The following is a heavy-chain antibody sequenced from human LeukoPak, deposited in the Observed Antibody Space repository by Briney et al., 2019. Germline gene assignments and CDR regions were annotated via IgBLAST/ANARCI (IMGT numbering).Heavy chain of an antibody. D-gene: IGHD3-22*01. CDR3: ARVEYISGYSHVY. J-gene: IGHJ4*02. CDR1: GYTFTSYD. Sequence: ASVKVSCKASGYTFTSYDINWVRQATGQGLEWMGWMNPNSGNTGYAQKFQGRVTMTRNTFISTSYMELSSLRSEDTAVYYCARVEYISGYSHVYWGQGTLVTVSP. V-gene: IGHV1-8*01. CDR2: MNPNSGNT.